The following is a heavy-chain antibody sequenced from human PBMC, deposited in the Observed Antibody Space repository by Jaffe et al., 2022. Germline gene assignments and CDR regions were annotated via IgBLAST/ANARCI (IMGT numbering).Heavy chain of an antibody. J-gene: IGHJ3*02. CDR3: ARARYCSGGSCPPWDAFDI. CDR2: IYHSGST. D-gene: IGHD2-15*01. V-gene: IGHV4-30-2*01. Sequence: QLQLQESGSGLVKPSQTLSLTCAVSGGSISSGGYSWSWIRQPPGKGLEWIGYIYHSGSTYYNPSLKSRVTISVDRSKNQFSLKLSSVTAADTAVYYCARARYCSGGSCPPWDAFDIWGQGTMVTVSS. CDR1: GGSISSGGYS.